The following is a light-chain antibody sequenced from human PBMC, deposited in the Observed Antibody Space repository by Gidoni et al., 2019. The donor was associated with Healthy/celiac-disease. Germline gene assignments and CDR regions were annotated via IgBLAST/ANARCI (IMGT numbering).Light chain of an antibody. Sequence: EIVLTQSPSTLSLSPGERATLSCRASQSVSSDLAWYQQKPGQAPRLLIYDAANSATGIPARFSGSGSGTEFTLTISSLEPDDFAVYYCLQRSSFPPTFGGGTKVEIK. J-gene: IGKJ4*01. CDR2: DAA. CDR3: LQRSSFPPT. V-gene: IGKV3-11*01. CDR1: QSVSSD.